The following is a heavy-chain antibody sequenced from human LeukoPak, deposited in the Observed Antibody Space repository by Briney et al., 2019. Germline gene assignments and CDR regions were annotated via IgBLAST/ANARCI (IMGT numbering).Heavy chain of an antibody. CDR1: GFTVSSNY. V-gene: IGHV4-59*02. D-gene: IGHD1-20*01. Sequence: GSLRLSCAASGFTVSSNYFSWIRQPPGKGLEWVAYIYSSGSTNNNPSLKSRLTISIDTSKKQFSLKMSSVTAADTALYYCARLPAARLISGAFDIWGQGTMVTVSS. CDR3: ARLPAARLISGAFDI. J-gene: IGHJ3*02. CDR2: IYSSGST.